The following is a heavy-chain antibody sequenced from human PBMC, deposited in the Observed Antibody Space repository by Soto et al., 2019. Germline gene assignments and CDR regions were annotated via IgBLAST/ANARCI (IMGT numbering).Heavy chain of an antibody. Sequence: QVHLVESGGDVVQPGRSLRLSCAASGFSFSSYAIHWVRQAPGKGLEWVAVISYDGSDMYYGDSVKGRFTISRDNSNNTLYLQMNSLRPDDTALHYCAKDPRGIVGAGAWLDSWGQGTLVIVSS. CDR1: GFSFSSYA. CDR3: AKDPRGIVGAGAWLDS. D-gene: IGHD1-26*01. V-gene: IGHV3-30*18. J-gene: IGHJ4*02. CDR2: ISYDGSDM.